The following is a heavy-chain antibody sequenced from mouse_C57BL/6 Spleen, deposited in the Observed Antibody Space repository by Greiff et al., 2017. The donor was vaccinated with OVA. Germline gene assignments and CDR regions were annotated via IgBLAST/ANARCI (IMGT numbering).Heavy chain of an antibody. CDR3: ARRDYGSSFDY. D-gene: IGHD1-1*01. CDR1: GYAFSSSW. J-gene: IGHJ2*01. CDR2: IYPGDGDT. V-gene: IGHV1-82*01. Sequence: VQLQQSGPELVKPGASVKISCTASGYAFSSSWMNWVKQRPGKGLEWIGRIYPGDGDTNYTGKFKGKATLTADKSSSTAYMQLSSLTSEDSAVYFWARRDYGSSFDYWGQGTTLTVSS.